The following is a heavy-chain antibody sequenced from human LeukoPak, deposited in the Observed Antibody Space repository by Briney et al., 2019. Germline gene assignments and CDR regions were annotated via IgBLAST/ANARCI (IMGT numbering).Heavy chain of an antibody. CDR1: GFTFSSYS. J-gene: IGHJ4*02. Sequence: GGSLRLSGAASGFTFSSYSMNWVRQAPGKGLEWVSSISSSSSYIYYADSVKGRFTISRDNAKNSLYLQMNSLRAEDTAVYYCARVLSGTTDYWGQGTLVTVSS. D-gene: IGHD1-20*01. CDR3: ARVLSGTTDY. CDR2: ISSSSSYI. V-gene: IGHV3-21*01.